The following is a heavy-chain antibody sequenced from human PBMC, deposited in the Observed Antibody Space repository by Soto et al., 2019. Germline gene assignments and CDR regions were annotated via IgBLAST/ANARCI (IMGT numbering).Heavy chain of an antibody. CDR3: ATNGNDLGDDAFDI. CDR1: GFTFGSYG. J-gene: IGHJ3*02. Sequence: GGSLRLSCAASGFTFGSYGMHWVGQAPGKGLEWVAVISYDGSNKYYADSVKGRFTISRDNSKNTLYLQMNSLRAEDTAVYYCATNGNDLGDDAFDIWGQGTMVTVSS. D-gene: IGHD1-1*01. CDR2: ISYDGSNK. V-gene: IGHV3-30*03.